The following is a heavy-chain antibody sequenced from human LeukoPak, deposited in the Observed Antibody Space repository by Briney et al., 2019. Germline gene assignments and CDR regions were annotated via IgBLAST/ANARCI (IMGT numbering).Heavy chain of an antibody. CDR2: MNPNSGNT. CDR3: ARGFPYGSGNYYYYYYYMDV. Sequence: ASVKVSCKASGYTYTSYGISWVRQATGQGLEWMGWMNPNSGNTGYAQKFQGRVTMTRNTSISTAYMELSSLRSEDTAVYYCARGFPYGSGNYYYYYYYMDVWGKGTTVTISS. J-gene: IGHJ6*03. CDR1: GYTYTSYG. V-gene: IGHV1-8*01. D-gene: IGHD3-10*01.